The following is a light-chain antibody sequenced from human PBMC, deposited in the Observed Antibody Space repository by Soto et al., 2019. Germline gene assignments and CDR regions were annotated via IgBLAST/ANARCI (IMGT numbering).Light chain of an antibody. J-gene: IGLJ2*01. V-gene: IGLV2-14*01. CDR2: EVS. CDR1: SSDVGGYNY. Sequence: QSALTQPASVSGSPGQSITISCIGTSSDVGGYNYVSWYLQHPGKAPKLMIYEVSNRPSGLSNRFSGSKSGNTASLTISGLQAEDEADYYCSSYTISSTLVVFGGGTQLTVL. CDR3: SSYTISSTLVV.